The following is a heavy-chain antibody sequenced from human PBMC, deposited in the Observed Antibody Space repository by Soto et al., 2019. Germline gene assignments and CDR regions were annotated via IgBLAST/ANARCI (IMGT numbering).Heavy chain of an antibody. Sequence: PSETLSLTCTVSGGSISSGGYYWSWIRQHPGKGLEWIGYIYYSGSTYYNPSLKSRVTISVDTSKNQFSLKLSSVTAADTAVYYCARVYGSGSYYYYYYYGMDVWGQGTTVTVSS. CDR1: GGSISSGGYY. V-gene: IGHV4-31*03. CDR2: IYYSGST. D-gene: IGHD3-10*01. J-gene: IGHJ6*02. CDR3: ARVYGSGSYYYYYYYGMDV.